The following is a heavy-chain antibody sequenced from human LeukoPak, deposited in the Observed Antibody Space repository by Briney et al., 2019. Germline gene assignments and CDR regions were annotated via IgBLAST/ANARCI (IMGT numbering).Heavy chain of an antibody. CDR1: GFTFSSYA. D-gene: IGHD3-9*01. J-gene: IGHJ3*02. CDR3: TTYDILTSYAAFDI. V-gene: IGHV3-15*01. CDR2: MKSKTDGGTT. Sequence: GGSLRPSCAASGFTFSSYAMSWVRQAPGKGLEGVGRMKSKTDGGTTDYAAPVKGRFTISRDDSKTTLYRQLNSLKTEARPVDYCTTYDILTSYAAFDIWGQGTMVPVSS.